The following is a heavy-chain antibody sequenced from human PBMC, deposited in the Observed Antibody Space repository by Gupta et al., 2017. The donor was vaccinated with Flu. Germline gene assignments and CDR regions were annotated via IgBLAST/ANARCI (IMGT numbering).Heavy chain of an antibody. CDR3: AREYSSGYYYIDY. D-gene: IGHD3-22*01. V-gene: IGHV3-33*01. J-gene: IGHJ4*02. CDR1: GFTFSSYG. CDR2: IWYDGSNK. Sequence: QVQLVESGGGVVQPGRSLRLSCAASGFTFSSYGMNWVRQAPGKGLEWVAVIWYDGSNKYYADSVKGRFTISRDNSKNTLYLQMNSLRAEDTAVYYCAREYSSGYYYIDYWGQGTLVTVSS.